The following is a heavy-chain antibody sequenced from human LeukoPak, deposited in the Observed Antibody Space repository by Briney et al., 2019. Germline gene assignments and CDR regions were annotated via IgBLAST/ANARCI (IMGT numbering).Heavy chain of an antibody. J-gene: IGHJ4*02. CDR2: IHSSGST. V-gene: IGHV4-39*01. CDR1: GDSITRSIHY. Sequence: SETLSLTCSVSGDSITRSIHYWAWIRQPLGKELQWIGNIHSSGSTYHNPSLKSRVTISADTSKNQFSLRLTSVTATDTAVYYCARTVYGLGSPAVYYFDFWGQGTLIAVSS. D-gene: IGHD3-10*01. CDR3: ARTVYGLGSPAVYYFDF.